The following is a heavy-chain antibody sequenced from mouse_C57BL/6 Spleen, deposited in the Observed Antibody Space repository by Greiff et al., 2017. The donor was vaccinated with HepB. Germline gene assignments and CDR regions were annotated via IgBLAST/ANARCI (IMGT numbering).Heavy chain of an antibody. CDR2: ISSGSSTI. V-gene: IGHV5-17*01. J-gene: IGHJ4*01. CDR1: GFTFSDYG. CDR3: ARPGYYGSSPYAMDY. Sequence: EVKVVESGGGLVKPGGSLKLSCAASGFTFSDYGMHWVRQAPEKGLEWVAYISSGSSTIYYADTVKGRFTISRDNAKNTLFLQMTSLRSEDTAMYYCARPGYYGSSPYAMDYWGQGTSVTVSS. D-gene: IGHD1-1*01.